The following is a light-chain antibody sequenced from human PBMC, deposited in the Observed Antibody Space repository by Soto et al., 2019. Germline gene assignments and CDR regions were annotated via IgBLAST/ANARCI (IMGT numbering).Light chain of an antibody. Sequence: QLVLTQPPSVSGAPGQRVTISCTGSSSNIGAGYDVHWYQQLPGTAPKLLIYGNSNRPSGVPDRFSGSKSGTSASLAITGRQAEDEADYYCQSYDSSLSAFYVFGTGTKLTVL. J-gene: IGLJ1*01. CDR2: GNS. CDR1: SSNIGAGYD. V-gene: IGLV1-40*01. CDR3: QSYDSSLSAFYV.